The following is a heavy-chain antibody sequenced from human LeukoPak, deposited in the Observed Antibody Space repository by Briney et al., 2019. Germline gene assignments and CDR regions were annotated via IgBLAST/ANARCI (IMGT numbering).Heavy chain of an antibody. CDR3: ARDFFDY. J-gene: IGHJ4*02. Sequence: GGSLRLSCAASGFTFSSYAMHWVRQAPGKGLEWVAVISYDGSNKYYADSVKGRFTISRGNSKNTLYLQMNSLRAEDTAVYYCARDFFDYWGQGTLVTVSS. CDR1: GFTFSSYA. CDR2: ISYDGSNK. V-gene: IGHV3-30*01.